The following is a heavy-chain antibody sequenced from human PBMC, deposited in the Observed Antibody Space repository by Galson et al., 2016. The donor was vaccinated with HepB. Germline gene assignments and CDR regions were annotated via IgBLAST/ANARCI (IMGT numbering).Heavy chain of an antibody. V-gene: IGHV4-34*01. CDR2: IYYSEST. J-gene: IGHJ4*02. CDR3: ARGDDILTGTYYFDY. D-gene: IGHD3-9*01. Sequence: ETLSLTCAVYGGSFSGYYWGWIRQPPGKGLEWIGYIYYSESTYYNPSLKSRVTISVDTSKNQFSLKLSSVTAADTAVYYCARGDDILTGTYYFDYWGQGTLVTVSS. CDR1: GGSFSGYY.